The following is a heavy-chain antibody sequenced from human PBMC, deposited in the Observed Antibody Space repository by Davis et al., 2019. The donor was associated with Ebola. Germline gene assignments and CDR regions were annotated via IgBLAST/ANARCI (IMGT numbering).Heavy chain of an antibody. V-gene: IGHV1-69*01. J-gene: IGHJ6*04. D-gene: IGHD2-15*01. CDR1: GGTFSSYA. CDR3: ATCSGGSCYSLYYYGMDV. Sequence: KISCAASGGTFSSYAISWVRQAPGQGLEWMGGIIPIFGTANYAQKFQGRVTITADESTSTAYMELSSLRSEDTAVYYCATCSGGSCYSLYYYGMDVWGKGTTVTVSS. CDR2: IIPIFGTA.